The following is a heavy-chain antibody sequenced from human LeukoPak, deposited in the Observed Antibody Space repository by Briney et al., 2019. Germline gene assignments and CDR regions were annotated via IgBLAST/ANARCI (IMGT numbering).Heavy chain of an antibody. Sequence: GSLRLSCAASGFTFSNYAMSWVRQAPGKGLEWVSATSGSGGSTYYADSVKGRFTISRDNSKNTLYLQMNSLRAEDTAVYYCAKEILGAYPRNSDYWGQGTLVTVSS. J-gene: IGHJ4*02. CDR2: TSGSGGST. CDR3: AKEILGAYPRNSDY. V-gene: IGHV3-23*01. CDR1: GFTFSNYA. D-gene: IGHD3-16*01.